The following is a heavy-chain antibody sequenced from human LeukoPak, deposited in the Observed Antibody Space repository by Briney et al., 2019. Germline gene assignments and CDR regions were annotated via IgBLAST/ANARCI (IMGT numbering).Heavy chain of an antibody. D-gene: IGHD3-10*01. CDR2: ISAYNGNT. J-gene: IGHJ3*02. CDR3: ARDGWFGDLEHAFDI. Sequence: GASVKVSCKASGYTFTSYGISWVRQAPGQGLEWMGWISAYNGNTNYAQKLQGRVTMTTDTSTSTAYMELRSLRSDDTAVYYCARDGWFGDLEHAFDIWGQGTMVTVSS. CDR1: GYTFTSYG. V-gene: IGHV1-18*01.